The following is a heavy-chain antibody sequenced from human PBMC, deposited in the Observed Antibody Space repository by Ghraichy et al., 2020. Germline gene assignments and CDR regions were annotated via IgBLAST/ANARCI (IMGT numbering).Heavy chain of an antibody. Sequence: GGSLRLSCAVSGLTFSPYKMNWVRKAPGKGLEGLSYIYGAVTIYNADSVKGRFPISRDNVKNSLSLQMSRLRVEATGVYYCARGPKFGGVLSGRHPQSQYAMDVWGQGTTVIVSS. CDR2: IYGAVTI. J-gene: IGHJ6*02. CDR1: GLTFSPYK. D-gene: IGHD3-16*01. V-gene: IGHV3-48*03. CDR3: ARGPKFGGVLSGRHPQSQYAMDV.